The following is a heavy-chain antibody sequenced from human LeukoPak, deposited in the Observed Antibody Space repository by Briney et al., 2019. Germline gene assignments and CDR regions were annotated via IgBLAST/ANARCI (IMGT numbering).Heavy chain of an antibody. CDR2: LSSSSSYI. CDR1: GFTFSSYS. J-gene: IGHJ6*03. CDR3: ARAVLGGVFGVPSGVYYMDV. D-gene: IGHD3-3*01. V-gene: IGHV3-21*01. Sequence: GGSLRLSCAASGFTFSSYSMNWVRQAPGKGLEWVSSLSSSSSYIYYADSVKGRFTISRDNAKNSLYLQMNSLRAEDTAVYYCARAVLGGVFGVPSGVYYMDVWGKGTTVTVSS.